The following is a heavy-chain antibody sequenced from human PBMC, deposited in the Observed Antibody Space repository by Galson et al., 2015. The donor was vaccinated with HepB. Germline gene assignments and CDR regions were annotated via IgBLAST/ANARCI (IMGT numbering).Heavy chain of an antibody. CDR2: ISYDGRKT. V-gene: IGHV3-30*04. J-gene: IGHJ4*02. CDR3: ARAYPGGYCSNGVCYTGTYFDY. Sequence: SPRLSCAASGFTLSSYAMHWVRQAPGEGLEWVAVISYDGRKTYYAGSVRGRFTISRDNPDNTLYLQMNSLRAEDTAVYYCARAYPGGYCSNGVCYTGTYFDYWGQGTLVTVSS. CDR1: GFTLSSYA. D-gene: IGHD2-8*01.